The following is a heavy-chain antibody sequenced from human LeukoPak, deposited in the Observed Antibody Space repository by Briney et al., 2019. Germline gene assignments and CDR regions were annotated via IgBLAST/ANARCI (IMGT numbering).Heavy chain of an antibody. Sequence: SETLSLTCTVSGGSTSSYYWSWIRQPAGKGLEWIGRIYTSGSTNYNPSLKSRVTISVDKSKNQFSLKLSSVTAADTAVYYCARDKEQWLVYIGDAFDIWAKGQWSPSLQ. CDR2: IYTSGST. J-gene: IGHJ3*02. CDR1: GGSTSSYY. D-gene: IGHD6-19*01. V-gene: IGHV4-4*07. CDR3: ARDKEQWLVYIGDAFDI.